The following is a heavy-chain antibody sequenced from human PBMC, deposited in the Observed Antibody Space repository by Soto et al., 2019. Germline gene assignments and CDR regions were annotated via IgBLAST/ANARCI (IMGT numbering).Heavy chain of an antibody. CDR2: IYPGDSDT. Sequence: PGESLRVSCKGSGYSFTSYWIGWVLQMPGKGLERMGIIYPGDSDTRYSPSFQGQVTISADMSISTAYLQWSSLKASDTAMYYCARHNFGTMVRGATPVVRYYYMDVWGKGTTVTVSS. D-gene: IGHD3-10*01. CDR3: ARHNFGTMVRGATPVVRYYYMDV. V-gene: IGHV5-51*01. J-gene: IGHJ6*03. CDR1: GYSFTSYW.